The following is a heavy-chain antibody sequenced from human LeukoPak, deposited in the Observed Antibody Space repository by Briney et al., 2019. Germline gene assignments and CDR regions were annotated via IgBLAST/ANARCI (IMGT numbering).Heavy chain of an antibody. CDR1: GYTFTSYG. J-gene: IGHJ4*02. V-gene: IGHV1-18*04. Sequence: ASVKVSCKASGYTFTSYGISWVRQAPGQGLEWMGWISAYNGNTNYAQKLQGRVTMTTDTSTSTAYMELRSLRSDDTAVYYCARGPKYYYGSGSPGDYWGQGTLVTVSS. D-gene: IGHD3-10*01. CDR3: ARGPKYYYGSGSPGDY. CDR2: ISAYNGNT.